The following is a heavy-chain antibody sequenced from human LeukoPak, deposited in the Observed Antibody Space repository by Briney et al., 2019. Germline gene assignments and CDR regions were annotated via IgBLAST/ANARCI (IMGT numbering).Heavy chain of an antibody. J-gene: IGHJ3*02. V-gene: IGHV4-59*08. CDR3: ARQNTLTAYGYDI. Sequence: KPSETLSLTCTVSGGSISSYYWSWIRQPPGKGLEWIGNIYYSGSTNYNASLKSRVTISVDTSKNQFSLKLTSVTAADTAVYYCARQNTLTAYGYDIWGQGTMVTVSS. CDR2: IYYSGST. CDR1: GGSISSYY. D-gene: IGHD3-9*01.